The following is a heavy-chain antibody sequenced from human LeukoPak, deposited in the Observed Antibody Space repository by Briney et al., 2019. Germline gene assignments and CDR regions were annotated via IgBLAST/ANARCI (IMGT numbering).Heavy chain of an antibody. CDR3: ARHVAMIRGADAFDI. Sequence: SETLSLTCTVPGGSISSYYWSWIRQPPGKGLEWIGYIYYSGSTNDNPSLKSRVTISVDTSKNQFSLDLSSVTAADTAVYYCARHVAMIRGADAFDIWGQGTKVTVSS. D-gene: IGHD3-10*01. CDR1: GGSISSYY. V-gene: IGHV4-59*08. CDR2: IYYSGST. J-gene: IGHJ3*02.